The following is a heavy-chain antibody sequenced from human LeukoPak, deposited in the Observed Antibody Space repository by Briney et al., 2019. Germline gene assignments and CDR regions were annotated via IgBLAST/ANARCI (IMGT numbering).Heavy chain of an antibody. CDR1: GFIFSSYA. CDR2: ISGSGDST. D-gene: IGHD5/OR15-5a*01. V-gene: IGHV3-23*01. CDR3: AKLFSAVSTKFEH. J-gene: IGHJ4*02. Sequence: GGSLRLSCAASGFIFSSYAMSWVRQAPGKGLEWVSAISGSGDSTYYADSVKGRFTISRDNSKNTLHLQMNSLRAEDTAIYYCAKLFSAVSTKFEHWGQGTQVTVSS.